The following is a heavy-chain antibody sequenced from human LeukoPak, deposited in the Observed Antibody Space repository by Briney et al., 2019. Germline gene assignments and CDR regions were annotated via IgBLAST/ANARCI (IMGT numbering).Heavy chain of an antibody. CDR2: IKEDESAK. Sequence: GGSLRLSCAASGFTFSTYWMAWVRQAPGKGLEWVANIKEDESAKHQADSVKGRFTISRDNAQNSGYLQMSSLRGEDTAVYYCARDVGGSLDYWGQGTLVTVSS. CDR1: GFTFSTYW. D-gene: IGHD1-26*01. V-gene: IGHV3-7*01. CDR3: ARDVGGSLDY. J-gene: IGHJ4*02.